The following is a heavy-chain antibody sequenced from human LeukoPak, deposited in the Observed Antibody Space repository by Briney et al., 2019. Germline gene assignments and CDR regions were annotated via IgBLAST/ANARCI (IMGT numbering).Heavy chain of an antibody. J-gene: IGHJ5*02. CDR1: GGSFSGYY. V-gene: IGHV4-34*01. CDR2: INHSGST. D-gene: IGHD3-16*02. CDR3: ARARYGSGWFDP. Sequence: SETLSLTCAVYGGSFSGYYWSWIRQPPGKGLEWIGEINHSGSTNYNPSLKSRVTISVDTSKNQFSLKLSSVTAADTAVYYCARARYGSGWFDPWGQGTLVTVSS.